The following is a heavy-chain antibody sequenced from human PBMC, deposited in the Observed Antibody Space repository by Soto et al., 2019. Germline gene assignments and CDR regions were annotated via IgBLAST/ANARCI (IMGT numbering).Heavy chain of an antibody. CDR1: GGSISSSSYY. J-gene: IGHJ4*02. CDR2: IYYRGTT. V-gene: IGHV4-39*02. CDR3: ARDYGDYQFDY. D-gene: IGHD4-17*01. Sequence: SETLSRTCTVAGGSISSSSYYWGWIRQPPGKGLEWIGNIYYRGTTYYNPSLKSRVTISVDTSKNQFSLKLASVTAADTAVYYGARDYGDYQFDYWGQGTLVTVSS.